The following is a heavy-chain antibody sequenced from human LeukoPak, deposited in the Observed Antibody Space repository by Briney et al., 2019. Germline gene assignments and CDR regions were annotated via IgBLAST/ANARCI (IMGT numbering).Heavy chain of an antibody. CDR2: ISSSSSYI. Sequence: KPGGSLRLSCAASGFTFSSYGMNWVRQAPGKGLEWVSSISSSSSYIYYADSVKGRFTISRDNAKNSLYLQMNSLRAEDTAVYYCARGVAVLRSPYDYWGQGTLVTVSS. J-gene: IGHJ4*02. CDR3: ARGVAVLRSPYDY. CDR1: GFTFSSYG. D-gene: IGHD6-19*01. V-gene: IGHV3-21*01.